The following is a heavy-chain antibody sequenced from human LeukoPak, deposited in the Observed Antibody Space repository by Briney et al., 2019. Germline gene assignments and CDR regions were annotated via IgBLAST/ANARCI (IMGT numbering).Heavy chain of an antibody. CDR2: INHSGST. CDR1: GGSFSGYY. CDR3: ARVLVQGNGCSGYDEPFDY. D-gene: IGHD5-12*01. J-gene: IGHJ4*02. Sequence: SETLSLTCAVYGGSFSGYYWSWIRQPPGKGLEWIGEINHSGSTNYNPSLKSRVTISVDTSKNQFSLKLSSVTAADTAVYYCARVLVQGNGCSGYDEPFDYWGQGTLVTVSS. V-gene: IGHV4-34*01.